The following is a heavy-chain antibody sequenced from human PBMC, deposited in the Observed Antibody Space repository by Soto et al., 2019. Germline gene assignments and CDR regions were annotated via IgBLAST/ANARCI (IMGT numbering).Heavy chain of an antibody. J-gene: IGHJ5*02. D-gene: IGHD1-26*01. CDR3: ARLSAQKWNNWFDP. CDR1: GYTFTNFD. CDR2: INPDNGKT. V-gene: IGHV1-8*01. Sequence: ASVKVSCKASGYTFTNFDLHWVRQAPGQGLEWMGKINPDNGKTVYAQTFQGRVTMTRDTSMSTAYMELSGLRSEDTAVYFCARLSAQKWNNWFDPWGQGTRVTVSS.